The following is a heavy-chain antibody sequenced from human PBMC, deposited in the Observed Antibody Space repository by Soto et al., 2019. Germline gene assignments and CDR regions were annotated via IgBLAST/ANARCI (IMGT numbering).Heavy chain of an antibody. Sequence: HPGGSPRLSCATSGFTFSTYAMHWVRQAPGKGLEYVSAISSNGRSTYYANSVKGRFTISRDNSKNTLHLQMDSLRAEDTAVYYCLRDDVLCDGGRCYGVPLDVWGKGTTVTVSS. CDR1: GFTFSTYA. D-gene: IGHD2-15*01. V-gene: IGHV3-64*01. CDR3: LRDDVLCDGGRCYGVPLDV. CDR2: ISSNGRST. J-gene: IGHJ6*04.